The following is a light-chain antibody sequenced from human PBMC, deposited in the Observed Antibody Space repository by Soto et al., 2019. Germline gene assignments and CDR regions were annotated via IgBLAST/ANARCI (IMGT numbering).Light chain of an antibody. V-gene: IGKV1-39*01. CDR3: QQSYSTPRT. CDR1: QSISSY. J-gene: IGKJ4*01. Sequence: DIQMTQSPSSLSASVGDRVTITCRASQSISSYLNWYQQKPGQAPKVLIYTTSSLHSGVPSRFSGSGSGTDLTLTISSLQPEDFATYYCQQSYSTPRTFGGGTKVDIK. CDR2: TTS.